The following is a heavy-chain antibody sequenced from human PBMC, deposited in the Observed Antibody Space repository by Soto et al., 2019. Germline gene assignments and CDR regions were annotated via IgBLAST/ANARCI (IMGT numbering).Heavy chain of an antibody. Sequence: SETLSLTCTVSGGSISSYYWSWIRQPPGKGLEWIGYIYYSGSTNYNPSLKSRVTISVDTSKNQFSLKLSSVTAADTAVYYCARLGGFDAFDIWGQGTMVTVSS. J-gene: IGHJ3*02. V-gene: IGHV4-59*08. CDR2: IYYSGST. D-gene: IGHD1-26*01. CDR3: ARLGGFDAFDI. CDR1: GGSISSYY.